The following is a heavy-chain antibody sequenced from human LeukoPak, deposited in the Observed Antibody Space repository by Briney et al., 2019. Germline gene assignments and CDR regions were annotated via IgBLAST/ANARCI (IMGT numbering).Heavy chain of an antibody. D-gene: IGHD4/OR15-4a*01. CDR1: GGTFSSYA. V-gene: IGHV1-69*05. Sequence: VASVKVSCKAPGGTFSSYAISWVRQAPGQGLEWMGRIIPIFGTANYAQKFQGRVTITTDESTSTAYMELSSLRAEDTAVYYCARDRGAMVSPELDYWGQGTLVTVSS. CDR2: IIPIFGTA. CDR3: ARDRGAMVSPELDY. J-gene: IGHJ4*02.